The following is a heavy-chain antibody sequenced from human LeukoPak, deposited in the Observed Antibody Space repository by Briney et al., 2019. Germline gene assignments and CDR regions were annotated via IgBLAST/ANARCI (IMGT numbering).Heavy chain of an antibody. J-gene: IGHJ4*02. CDR1: GGSIKSYY. V-gene: IGHV4-59*01. Sequence: SEPLSLTCTASGGSIKSYYWSWIRQPPGKGLEWIGYIHYNDSTSYNPSLKSRLTISMDTSKNLFSLKLNSVTAADTALYYCARDLYGGSYYLDLWGQGTLVTVSS. CDR2: IHYNDST. CDR3: ARDLYGGSYYLDL. D-gene: IGHD4-23*01.